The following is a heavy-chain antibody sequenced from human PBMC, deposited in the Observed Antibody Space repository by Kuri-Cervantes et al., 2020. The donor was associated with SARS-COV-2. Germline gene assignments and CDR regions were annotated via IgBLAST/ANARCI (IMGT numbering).Heavy chain of an antibody. D-gene: IGHD3-16*01. J-gene: IGHJ4*02. CDR2: IWYDGSNK. Sequence: LSLTCAASGFTFSSYGMHWVRQAPGKGLEWVEVIWYDGSNKYYADSVKGRFTISRDNSKNTLYLQMNSLRAEDTAVYYCARPYDYVWGSYDYWGQGTLVTVSS. V-gene: IGHV3-33*08. CDR3: ARPYDYVWGSYDY. CDR1: GFTFSSYG.